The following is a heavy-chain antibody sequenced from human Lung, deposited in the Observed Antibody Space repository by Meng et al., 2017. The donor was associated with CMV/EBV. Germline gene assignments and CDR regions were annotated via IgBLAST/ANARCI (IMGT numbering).Heavy chain of an antibody. CDR1: GGSFSDYY. CDR3: ASASSGWYNNWFDP. CDR2: INHSGST. Sequence: SETLSLTCAVYGGSFSDYYWSWIRQPPGKGLEWIGEINHSGSTNYNPSLKSRVTISVDTSKNQFSLKLSSVTAADTAVYYCASASSGWYNNWFDPWGQGTLVTVSS. D-gene: IGHD6-19*01. J-gene: IGHJ5*02. V-gene: IGHV4-34*01.